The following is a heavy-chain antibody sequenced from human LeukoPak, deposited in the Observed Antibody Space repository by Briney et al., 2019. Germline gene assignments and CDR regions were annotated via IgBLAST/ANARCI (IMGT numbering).Heavy chain of an antibody. V-gene: IGHV5-51*01. CDR2: IYPGDSDT. CDR1: GYSFTNYY. J-gene: IGHJ4*02. D-gene: IGHD3-10*01. Sequence: GESLQISCKGSGYSFTNYYIAWVRQVPGKGLEWMGIIYPGDSDTRYSPSFQGQVIISADKSINTAYLQWSSLKASDTAMYYCARGIMVRGVIFADYWGQGTLVTVSS. CDR3: ARGIMVRGVIFADY.